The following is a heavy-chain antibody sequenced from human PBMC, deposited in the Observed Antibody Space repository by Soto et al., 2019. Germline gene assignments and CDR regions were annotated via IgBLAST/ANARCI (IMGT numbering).Heavy chain of an antibody. CDR2: IFHTGGT. J-gene: IGHJ4*02. V-gene: IGHV4-30-2*01. Sequence: SETLSLTCAVSGGPISSGGHSWSWIRQPPGQGLEWIGFIFHTGGTYYTPSLTSRVTMSVDMSKNQFSLKLSSVTAADTAVYYCARATFSYGPNLHYLDFLGQGSLVTVSS. CDR3: ARATFSYGPNLHYLDF. D-gene: IGHD5-18*01. CDR1: GGPISSGGHS.